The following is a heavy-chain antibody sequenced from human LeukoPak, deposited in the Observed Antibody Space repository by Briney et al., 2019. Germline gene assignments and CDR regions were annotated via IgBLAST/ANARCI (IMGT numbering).Heavy chain of an antibody. CDR3: ARDISYYYYGMDV. Sequence: PGGSLRLSCAASGFTVSSNYMSWVRQAPGKGLEWVSVIYSGGSTYYADSVKGRFTISRDNSKNTLYLQMNSLRAEDTAVYYCARDISYYYYGMDVWGQGTTVTVSS. V-gene: IGHV3-66*01. CDR2: IYSGGST. J-gene: IGHJ6*02. CDR1: GFTVSSNY.